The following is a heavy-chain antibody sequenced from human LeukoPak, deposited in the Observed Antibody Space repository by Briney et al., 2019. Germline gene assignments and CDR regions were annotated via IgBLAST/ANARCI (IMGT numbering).Heavy chain of an antibody. V-gene: IGHV3-7*01. D-gene: IGHD6-25*01. CDR1: KFSFNNYW. Sequence: SGGSLRLSWVGSKFSFNNYWMNGFRQAPGKGREGVANIKPDASEKSYVDSVKGRFTISRDNAENSLYLQMSSLRAEDTATYYCTTVSGTSGGASHFWGQGTLVTVSS. J-gene: IGHJ4*02. CDR3: TTVSGTSGGASHF. CDR2: IKPDASEK.